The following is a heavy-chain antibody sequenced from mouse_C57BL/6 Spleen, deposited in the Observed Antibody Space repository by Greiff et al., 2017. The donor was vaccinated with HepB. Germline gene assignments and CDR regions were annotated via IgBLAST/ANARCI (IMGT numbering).Heavy chain of an antibody. CDR3: ARTHYYGSSPWYFDV. D-gene: IGHD1-1*01. J-gene: IGHJ1*03. V-gene: IGHV1-54*01. CDR2: INPGSGGT. Sequence: QVHVKQSGAELVRPGTSVKVSCKASGYAFTNYLIEWVKQRPGQGLEWIGVINPGSGGTIYNEKFKGKATLTADKSSSTAYMQLSSLTSEDSAVYFCARTHYYGSSPWYFDVWGTGTTVTVSS. CDR1: GYAFTNYL.